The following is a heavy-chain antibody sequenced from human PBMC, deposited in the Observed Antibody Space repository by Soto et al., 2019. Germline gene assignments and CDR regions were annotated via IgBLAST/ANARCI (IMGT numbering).Heavy chain of an antibody. V-gene: IGHV3-23*01. CDR2: IGGSGSTT. J-gene: IGHJ4*02. CDR3: AKDRPSRNSGYDFEADY. D-gene: IGHD5-12*01. CDR1: GFTFSGYA. Sequence: GGSLRLSCAASGFTFSGYAMSWVRQAPGKGLEWVSYIGGSGSTTYYADSVKGRFTISRDNSKNTVDLQMNSLRAEDTAVYYCAKDRPSRNSGYDFEADYWGQGTLVTVSS.